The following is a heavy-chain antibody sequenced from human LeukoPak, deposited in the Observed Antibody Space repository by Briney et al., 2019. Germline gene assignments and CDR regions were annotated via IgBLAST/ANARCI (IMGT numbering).Heavy chain of an antibody. CDR3: ARDPVGIVVVPAAMPMLDY. J-gene: IGHJ4*02. Sequence: ASVKVSCKASGYTFTSYGISWVRQAPGQGLEWMGIINPSGGSTSYAQKFQGRVTMTRDTSTSTVYMELSSLRSEDTAVYYCARDPVGIVVVPAAMPMLDYWGQGTLVTVSS. CDR2: INPSGGST. D-gene: IGHD2-2*03. V-gene: IGHV1-46*01. CDR1: GYTFTSYG.